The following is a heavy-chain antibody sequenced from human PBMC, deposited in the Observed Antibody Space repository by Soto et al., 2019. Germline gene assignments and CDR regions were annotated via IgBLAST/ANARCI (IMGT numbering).Heavy chain of an antibody. Sequence: SVKVSCKASGGTFSSYAISWVRQAPGQGLEWMGGIIPIFGTANYAQKFQGRVTITADKSTSTAYMELSSLRSEDTAVYYCARWGGDTTPSIAARDYYYGMDVWGQGTTVTVSS. J-gene: IGHJ6*02. CDR3: ARWGGDTTPSIAARDYYYGMDV. V-gene: IGHV1-69*06. CDR2: IIPIFGTA. D-gene: IGHD6-6*01. CDR1: GGTFSSYA.